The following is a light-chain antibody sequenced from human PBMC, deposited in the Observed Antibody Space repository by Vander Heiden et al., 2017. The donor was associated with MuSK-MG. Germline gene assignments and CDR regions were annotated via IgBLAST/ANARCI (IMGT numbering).Light chain of an antibody. Sequence: SVLTQPPSASGTPGQRVTISCSGSSSNIGSNPVHWYQQLPGTAPRLLIYSNNQRPSGVPDRFSGSKSGTSASLAISGLQSEDEADYYCAAWDDSLNAWVFGGGTKLTVL. CDR3: AAWDDSLNAWV. CDR2: SNN. V-gene: IGLV1-44*01. J-gene: IGLJ3*02. CDR1: SSNIGSNP.